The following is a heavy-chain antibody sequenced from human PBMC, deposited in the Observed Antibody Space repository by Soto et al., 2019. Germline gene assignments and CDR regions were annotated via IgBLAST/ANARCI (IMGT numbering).Heavy chain of an antibody. D-gene: IGHD3-16*01. CDR2: IYPGDSDT. J-gene: IGHJ6*03. V-gene: IGHV5-51*01. Sequence: GESLKISCKGSGYSFTSYWIGWVRQMPGKGLEWMGIIYPGDSDTRYSPSFQGQVTISADKSISTAYLQWSSLKASDTAMYYCARAAFGDLYYYYYMDVWGKGTTVTVSS. CDR3: ARAAFGDLYYYYYMDV. CDR1: GYSFTSYW.